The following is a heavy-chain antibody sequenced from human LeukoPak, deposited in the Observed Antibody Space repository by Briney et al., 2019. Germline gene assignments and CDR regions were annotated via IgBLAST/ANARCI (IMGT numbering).Heavy chain of an antibody. CDR3: ASGYDSYYYYVDV. CDR1: GGTFSSYA. Sequence: GASVKVSCKASGGTFSSYAISWVRQAPGQGLEWMGGIIPIFGTANYAQKFQGRVTITADKSTSTAYMELSSLRSEDTAVYYCASGYDSYYYYVDVWGKGTTVTVSS. CDR2: IIPIFGTA. J-gene: IGHJ6*03. V-gene: IGHV1-69*06. D-gene: IGHD5-12*01.